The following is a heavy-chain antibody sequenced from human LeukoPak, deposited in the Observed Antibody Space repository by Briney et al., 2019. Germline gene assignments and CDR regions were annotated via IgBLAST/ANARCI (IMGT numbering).Heavy chain of an antibody. Sequence: ASVKVSCKVSGYTLTELSMHWVRQAPGQGLEWMGKITPSGGSTNFAQKFQGRVTMTRDTSTSTVYMELNSLTSEDTAVYYCARDLHGYSYDDYWGQGTLVTVSS. J-gene: IGHJ4*02. CDR1: GYTLTELS. CDR3: ARDLHGYSYDDY. V-gene: IGHV1-46*01. D-gene: IGHD5-24*01. CDR2: ITPSGGST.